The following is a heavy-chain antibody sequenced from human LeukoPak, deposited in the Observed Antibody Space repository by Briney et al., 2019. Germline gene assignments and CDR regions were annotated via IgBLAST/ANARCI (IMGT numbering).Heavy chain of an antibody. CDR3: ARVGGSGTYTPLYYFDY. CDR2: ISWDGGST. D-gene: IGHD3-10*01. J-gene: IGHJ4*02. Sequence: GGSLRLSCAASGFTFDDYAMHWVRQAPGKGLEWVSLISWDGGSTYYADSVKGRFTISRDNSKNSLYLQMNSLRAEDTALYHCARVGGSGTYTPLYYFDYWGQGSLVTVTS. V-gene: IGHV3-43D*03. CDR1: GFTFDDYA.